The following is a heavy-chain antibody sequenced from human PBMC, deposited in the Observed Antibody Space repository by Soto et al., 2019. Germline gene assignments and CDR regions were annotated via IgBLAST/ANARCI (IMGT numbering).Heavy chain of an antibody. CDR1: GFTFSNYE. V-gene: IGHV3-48*03. J-gene: IGHJ4*02. CDR2: ISGSGGTI. Sequence: GGSLRLSCLASGFTFSNYEMNLFRQSPWKGLEWVSYISGSGGTIYYADSVKGRFTISRDNAKNSVFLQMNSLRAEDTAVYYCARDQWLSNGYNGPFDYWGQGTLVTVSS. CDR3: ARDQWLSNGYNGPFDY. D-gene: IGHD3-22*01.